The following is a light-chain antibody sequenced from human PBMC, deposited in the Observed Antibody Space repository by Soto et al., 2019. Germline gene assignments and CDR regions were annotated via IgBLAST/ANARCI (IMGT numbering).Light chain of an antibody. V-gene: IGKV3-20*01. CDR2: GAS. CDR3: QQFGSSPGFT. J-gene: IGKJ3*01. CDR1: QSINSRY. Sequence: EIVLTQSPGTLSLSPGERATLSCRASQSINSRYLAWYQQKPGQAPRLLIYGASSRATGIPDRFSGSGSGTEFTLNISRREPEDFAVYYCQQFGSSPGFTFGPGTIVDIK.